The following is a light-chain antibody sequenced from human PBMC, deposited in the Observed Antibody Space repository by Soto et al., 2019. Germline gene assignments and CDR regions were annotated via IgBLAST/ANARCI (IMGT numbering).Light chain of an antibody. J-gene: IGLJ1*01. CDR2: RND. CDR1: SSNIGNNY. V-gene: IGLV1-47*01. Sequence: QSVLTQPSSVSGTPGQGVTISCSGSSSNIGNNYVYWCQQLPGTAPKVLTNRNDQRPSGVPDRFSGYKSGTSASLAISVLRSEDEADYYCASWDDTVRREVFGTGTKLTVL. CDR3: ASWDDTVRREV.